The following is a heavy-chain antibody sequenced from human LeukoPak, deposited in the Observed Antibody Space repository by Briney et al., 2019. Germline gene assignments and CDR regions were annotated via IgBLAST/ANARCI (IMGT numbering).Heavy chain of an antibody. J-gene: IGHJ3*02. CDR2: IYYSGST. V-gene: IGHV4-59*01. CDR1: GGSISSYY. D-gene: IGHD6-13*01. CDR3: ARESSSWYLNAFDI. Sequence: SETLSLTCTVSGGSISSYYWSWIRQPPGKGLEWIGYIYYSGSTNYNPSLKSRVTISVDTSKNQFSLKLSSVTAADTAVYYCARESSSWYLNAFDIWGQGTMVTVSS.